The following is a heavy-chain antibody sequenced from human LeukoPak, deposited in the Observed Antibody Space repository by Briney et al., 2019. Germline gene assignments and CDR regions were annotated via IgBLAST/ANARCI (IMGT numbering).Heavy chain of an antibody. J-gene: IGHJ4*02. CDR3: ARGEGVWYYYDSSGYSVDY. CDR2: INTNSGGT. CDR1: GYTFTGYY. V-gene: IGHV1-2*06. D-gene: IGHD3-22*01. Sequence: ASVKVSCKASGYTFTGYYMHWVRQAPGQGVEWMGRINTNSGGTNYVQKFQGRVTMTRDTSISTAYMELSRLRSDDTAVYYCARGEGVWYYYDSSGYSVDYGGQGTLVTVSA.